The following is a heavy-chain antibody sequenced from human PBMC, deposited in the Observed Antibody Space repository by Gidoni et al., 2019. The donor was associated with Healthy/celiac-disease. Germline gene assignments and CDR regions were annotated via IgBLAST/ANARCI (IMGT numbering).Heavy chain of an antibody. Sequence: VQLQASGPGLVKPSQTLSLTCTVSGGSISSGGYYWSWIRQHPGKGLEWIGYIYYSGSTYYNPSLKSRVTISVDTSKNQFSLKLSSVTAADTAVYYCARDRAGADAFDIWGQGTMVTVSS. CDR3: ARDRAGADAFDI. V-gene: IGHV4-31*03. D-gene: IGHD1-1*01. CDR2: IYYSGST. J-gene: IGHJ3*02. CDR1: GGSISSGGYY.